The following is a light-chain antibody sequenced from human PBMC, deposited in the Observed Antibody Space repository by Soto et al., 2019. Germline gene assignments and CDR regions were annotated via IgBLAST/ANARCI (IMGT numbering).Light chain of an antibody. J-gene: IGLJ2*01. CDR3: QVWDSSSDHAGV. Sequence: SYELTQPPSVSVAPGQTARITCGGNNIGSKSVHWYQQKPGQAPVLVVYDDSDRPSGIPERFSGSNSGNTATLTISRVEAGDEADYYCQVWDSSSDHAGVFGGGIKLTVL. CDR2: DDS. CDR1: NIGSKS. V-gene: IGLV3-21*02.